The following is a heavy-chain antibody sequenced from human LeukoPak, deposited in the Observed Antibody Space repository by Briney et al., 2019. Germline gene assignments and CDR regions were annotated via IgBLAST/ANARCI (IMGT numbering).Heavy chain of an antibody. V-gene: IGHV4-34*01. Sequence: PSETLSLTCAVYGGSFSGYYWSWIRQPPGKGLEWIGEINHSGNTNYNPSLKSRVTISVDTSKNQFSLKLSSVTAADTAVYYCARGRYCSSTSCYRFGYYMDVWGKGTTVTVSS. CDR3: ARGRYCSSTSCYRFGYYMDV. D-gene: IGHD2-2*01. J-gene: IGHJ6*03. CDR2: INHSGNT. CDR1: GGSFSGYY.